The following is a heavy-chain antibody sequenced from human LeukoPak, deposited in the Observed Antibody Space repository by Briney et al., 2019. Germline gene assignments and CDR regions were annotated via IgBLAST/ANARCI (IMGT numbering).Heavy chain of an antibody. CDR2: IYLDGTT. CDR1: GFNVSGNY. Sequence: GGSLRLSCAASGFNVSGNYMSWVRQAPGKGLEWVSVIYLDGTTCYADSVKGRFTISRDNSKNTLYLQMNSLRAEDTAVFYCAREGMKDANFDCWGQGTLVTVSS. J-gene: IGHJ4*02. V-gene: IGHV3-53*01. CDR3: AREGMKDANFDC.